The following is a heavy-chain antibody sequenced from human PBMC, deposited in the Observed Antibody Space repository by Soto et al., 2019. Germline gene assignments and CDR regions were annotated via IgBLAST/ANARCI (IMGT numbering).Heavy chain of an antibody. CDR1: GGTFTGYA. J-gene: IGHJ5*02. CDR3: GREGDQVLGLKPAAGEFGFDP. V-gene: IGHV1-69*12. CDR2: IIPIFVTP. D-gene: IGHD3-10*01. Sequence: HVQLVQSGAEVKKPGSSVKVSCKASGGTFTGYAISWVRQAPGQGLEWMGGIIPIFVTPNYAQKFLGRVTFPADEPTSTAYMELSGLGSEDTAMYSWGREGDQVLGLKPAAGEFGFDPGGQGTLVPVSS.